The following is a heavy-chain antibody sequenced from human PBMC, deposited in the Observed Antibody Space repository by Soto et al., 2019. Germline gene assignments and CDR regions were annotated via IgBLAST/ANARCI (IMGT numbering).Heavy chain of an antibody. J-gene: IGHJ6*03. Sequence: SETLSLTCTVSGGSISNYYWSWIRQPPGKGLEWIGYIYYSGSTNYNPSLKSRVTISVDTSKNQFSLKLSSVTAADTAVYYCARWVSSSSFFDYYYMDVWGKGTTVTVSS. CDR2: IYYSGST. V-gene: IGHV4-59*01. CDR1: GGSISNYY. D-gene: IGHD6-6*01. CDR3: ARWVSSSSFFDYYYMDV.